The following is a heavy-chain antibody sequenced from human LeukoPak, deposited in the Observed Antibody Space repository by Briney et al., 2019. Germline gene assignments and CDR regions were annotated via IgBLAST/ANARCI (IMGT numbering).Heavy chain of an antibody. CDR3: ARIVVVPAATRGGDY. CDR2: ISGSGGST. CDR1: GFSVSDYY. D-gene: IGHD2-2*01. V-gene: IGHV3-23*01. J-gene: IGHJ4*02. Sequence: GGSLRLSCATSGFSVSDYYMDWVRQTPGKGLEWVSAISGSGGSTYYADSVKGRFTISRDNSKNTLYLQMNSLRAEDTAVYYCARIVVVPAATRGGDYWGQGTLVTVSS.